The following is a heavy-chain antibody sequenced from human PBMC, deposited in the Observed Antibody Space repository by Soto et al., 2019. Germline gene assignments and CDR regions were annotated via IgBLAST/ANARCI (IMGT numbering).Heavy chain of an antibody. V-gene: IGHV1-69*16. CDR1: GGTFSTYT. CDR2: IIPFLGTP. J-gene: IGHJ6*01. D-gene: IGHD3-16*01. CDR3: ARFIPGQYRVGALDV. Sequence: QVQLVQSGAEVKKPGSSVKVSCRASGGTFSTYTVAWVRQAPGQGLEWMGGIIPFLGTPNYAQRFQGRLTISSDESTSTASMELSSLKSEDTAMYYCARFIPGQYRVGALDVWGQGTSVTVSS.